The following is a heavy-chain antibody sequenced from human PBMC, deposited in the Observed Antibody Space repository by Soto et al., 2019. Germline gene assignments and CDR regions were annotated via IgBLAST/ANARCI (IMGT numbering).Heavy chain of an antibody. CDR1: GFSLSGYG. V-gene: IGHV3-48*02. Sequence: GGSLRLSCEVSGFSLSGYGMHWVRQAPGKGLEWVSYISSSSSTIYYADSVKGRFTISRDNAKNSLYLQMNSLRDEDTAVYYCAREGGSLNWFDPWGQGTLVTVSS. D-gene: IGHD1-26*01. J-gene: IGHJ5*02. CDR3: AREGGSLNWFDP. CDR2: ISSSSSTI.